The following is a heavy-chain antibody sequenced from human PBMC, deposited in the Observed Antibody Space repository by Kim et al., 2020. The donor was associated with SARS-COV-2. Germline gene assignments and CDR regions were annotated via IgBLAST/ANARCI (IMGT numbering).Heavy chain of an antibody. V-gene: IGHV4-59*09. Sequence: PSLNSQFTISLATSKKQFSLKLSSVTAADTAVYYCARGVMDYDTSGYYLDSWGQGALVTVSS. CDR3: ARGVMDYDTSGYYLDS. D-gene: IGHD3-22*01. J-gene: IGHJ4*02.